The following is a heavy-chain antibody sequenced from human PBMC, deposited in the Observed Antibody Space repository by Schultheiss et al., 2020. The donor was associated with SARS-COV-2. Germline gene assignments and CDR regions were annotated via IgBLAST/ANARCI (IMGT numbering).Heavy chain of an antibody. Sequence: GGSLRLSCAASGFTFSNAWMNWVRQAPGKGLEWVGRIRSKANSYATAYAASVKGRFTISRDNSKNSLYLQMNSLRAEDTAVYYCARGPGIAAAGRYFDLWGRGTLVTVSS. V-gene: IGHV3-72*01. CDR1: GFTFSNAW. D-gene: IGHD6-13*01. CDR3: ARGPGIAAAGRYFDL. J-gene: IGHJ2*01. CDR2: IRSKANSYAT.